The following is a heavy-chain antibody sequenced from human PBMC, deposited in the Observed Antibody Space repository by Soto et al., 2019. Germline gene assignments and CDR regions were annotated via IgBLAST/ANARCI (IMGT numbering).Heavy chain of an antibody. CDR2: IRSKAYGGTT. D-gene: IGHD3-22*01. CDR1: GFTFGDYA. CDR3: TRDLLKLFTYYSASSDPPKVFDI. V-gene: IGHV3-49*03. J-gene: IGHJ3*02. Sequence: SGGSLRLSCTASGFTFGDYAMSWFRQAPGKGLEWVGFIRSKAYGGTTEYAASVKGRFTISRDDSKSIAYLQMNSLKTEDTAVYYCTRDLLKLFTYYSASSDPPKVFDIWGQGTMVTVS.